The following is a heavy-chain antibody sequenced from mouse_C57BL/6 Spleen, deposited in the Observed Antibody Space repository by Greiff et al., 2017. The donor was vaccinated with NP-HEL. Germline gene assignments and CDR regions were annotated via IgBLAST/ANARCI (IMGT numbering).Heavy chain of an antibody. CDR3: ARDGSSSH. D-gene: IGHD1-1*01. CDR2: INPYNGGT. Sequence: VQLKESGPVLVKPGASVKMSCKASGYTFTDYYMNWVKQSHGKSLEWIGVINPYNGGTSYNQKFKGKATLTVDKSSSTAYMELNSLTSEDSAVYYCARDGSSSHWGQGTTLTVSS. CDR1: GYTFTDYY. V-gene: IGHV1-19*01. J-gene: IGHJ2*01.